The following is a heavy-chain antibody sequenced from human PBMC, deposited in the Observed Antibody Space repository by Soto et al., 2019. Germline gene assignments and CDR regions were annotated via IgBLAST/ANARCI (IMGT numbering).Heavy chain of an antibody. CDR3: TTDPSSAITMVRGVIVGY. CDR2: IKSKTDGGTT. D-gene: IGHD3-10*01. V-gene: IGHV3-15*07. J-gene: IGHJ4*02. Sequence: GGSLRLSCAASGFTFSNAWMNWVRQAPGKGLEWVGRIKSKTDGGTTDYAAPVKGRFTISRDDSKNTLYLQMNSLKTEDTAVYYCTTDPSSAITMVRGVIVGYWGQGTLVTVSS. CDR1: GFTFSNAW.